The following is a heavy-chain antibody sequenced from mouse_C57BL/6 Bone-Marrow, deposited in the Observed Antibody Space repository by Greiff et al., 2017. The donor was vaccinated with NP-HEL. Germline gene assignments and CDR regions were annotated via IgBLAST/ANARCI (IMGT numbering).Heavy chain of an antibody. CDR3: TREWSPFDY. CDR2: IDPETGGT. D-gene: IGHD1-3*01. CDR1: GYTFTDYA. J-gene: IGHJ2*01. V-gene: IGHV1-15*01. Sequence: VQRVESGAELVRPGASVTLSCKASGYTFTDYAMHWVQQPPVHGLEWIGAIDPETGGTAYHEKFKGKAILTADKTSSPADMELRSLTSEDSAVYYGTREWSPFDYWGQGTTLTVSS.